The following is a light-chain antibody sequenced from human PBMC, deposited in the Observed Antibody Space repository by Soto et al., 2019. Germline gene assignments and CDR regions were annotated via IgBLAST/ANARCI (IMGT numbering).Light chain of an antibody. CDR3: CSFAGSSTYV. V-gene: IGLV2-23*02. J-gene: IGLJ1*01. Sequence: QSALNQPASVSGSPGQSITISCTGTSSDVGSSDLVSWYQQHPGKAPKLMIYEVSRRPSGVSNRFSGSKSGNTASLTISGLQAEDEADYYCCSFAGSSTYVFGTGTKVTVL. CDR1: SSDVGSSDL. CDR2: EVS.